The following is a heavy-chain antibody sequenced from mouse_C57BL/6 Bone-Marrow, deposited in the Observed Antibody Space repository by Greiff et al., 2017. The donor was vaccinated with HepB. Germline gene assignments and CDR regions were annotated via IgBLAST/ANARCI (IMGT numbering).Heavy chain of an antibody. J-gene: IGHJ4*01. CDR1: GYSITSGYY. Sequence: VQLQESGPGLVKPSQSLSLTCSVSGYSITSGYYWNWIRQFPGNKLEWMGYITYDGSNNYNPSLKNRISITRDTSTNQFVLKLNSLTTEDTATYYCAVYYDYYYAMDYWGQGTSVTVSS. CDR2: ITYDGSN. CDR3: AVYYDYYYAMDY. V-gene: IGHV3-6*01. D-gene: IGHD2-4*01.